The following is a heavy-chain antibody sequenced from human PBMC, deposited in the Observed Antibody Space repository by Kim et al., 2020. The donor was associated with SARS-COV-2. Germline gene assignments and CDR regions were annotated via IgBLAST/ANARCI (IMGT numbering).Heavy chain of an antibody. J-gene: IGHJ4*02. Sequence: TTYTDSVGGRLSTSRDNSKNTLYLQMNNLGAEDTSVYYCVKGVGGMWAYWGQGTLVTVSS. CDR2: T. V-gene: IGHV3-53*01. D-gene: IGHD3-10*01. CDR3: VKGVGGMWAY.